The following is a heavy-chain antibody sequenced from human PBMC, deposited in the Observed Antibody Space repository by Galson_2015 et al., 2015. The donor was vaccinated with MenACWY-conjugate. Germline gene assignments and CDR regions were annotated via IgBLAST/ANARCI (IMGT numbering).Heavy chain of an antibody. J-gene: IGHJ6*02. V-gene: IGHV3-30*18. CDR1: GFTFSSYG. CDR2: ISYDGSNK. Sequence: SLRLSCAASGFTFSSYGMHWVRQAPGKGLEWVAVISYDGSNKYYADSVKGRFTISRDNSKNTLYLQMNSLRAEDTAVYYCAKPSCSSTSCYREVYYYGMDVWGQGTTVTVSS. D-gene: IGHD2-2*02. CDR3: AKPSCSSTSCYREVYYYGMDV.